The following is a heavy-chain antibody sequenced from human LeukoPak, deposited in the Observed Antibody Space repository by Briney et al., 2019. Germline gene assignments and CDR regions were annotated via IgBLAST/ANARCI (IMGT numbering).Heavy chain of an antibody. CDR2: INPNSGGT. CDR3: AGDVEGIVVVVAASPYNWFDP. J-gene: IGHJ5*02. V-gene: IGHV1-2*02. Sequence: ASVKVSCKASGYTFTGYYMHWVRQAPGQGLEWMGWINPNSGGTNYAQKFQGRVTMTRDTSISTAYMELSRLRSDDTAVYYCAGDVEGIVVVVAASPYNWFDPWGQGTLVTVSS. D-gene: IGHD2-15*01. CDR1: GYTFTGYY.